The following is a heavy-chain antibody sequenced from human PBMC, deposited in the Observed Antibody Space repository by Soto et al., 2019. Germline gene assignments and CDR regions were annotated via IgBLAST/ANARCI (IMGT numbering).Heavy chain of an antibody. Sequence: SETLSLTCAVSGGSISSGGYSWSWIRQPPGKGLEWIGYKYHTGSTYYNPSFKRRVTISVDRSKNQFSLKLNSVTAADTAVYYCARDLWGYCGTDCYPLDVWGQGTTVTVSS. CDR1: GGSISSGGYS. V-gene: IGHV4-30-2*01. CDR3: ARDLWGYCGTDCYPLDV. J-gene: IGHJ6*02. D-gene: IGHD2-21*02. CDR2: KYHTGST.